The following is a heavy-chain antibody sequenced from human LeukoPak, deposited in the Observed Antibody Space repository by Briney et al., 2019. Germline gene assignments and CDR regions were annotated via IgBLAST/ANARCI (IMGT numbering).Heavy chain of an antibody. D-gene: IGHD3-9*01. CDR3: ARDLTSPRLDP. V-gene: IGHV3-7*01. Sequence: PGGSLRLSCAASGFTFSSYWMSWVRQAPGKGLEWVANIKQDGGEKYYVDSVKGRFIISRDNAKNSLYLQMKSLRADDTAVYYCARDLTSPRLDPWGQGTLVTVSS. CDR2: IKQDGGEK. CDR1: GFTFSSYW. J-gene: IGHJ5*02.